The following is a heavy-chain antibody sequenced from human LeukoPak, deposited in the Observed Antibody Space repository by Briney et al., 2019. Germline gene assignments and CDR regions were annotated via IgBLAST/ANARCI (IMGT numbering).Heavy chain of an antibody. V-gene: IGHV3-74*01. D-gene: IGHD3-10*01. CDR1: GFAFSSYW. J-gene: IGHJ6*02. CDR3: ARDYGRSRDYGMDV. CDR2: INSDGSST. Sequence: GGSLRLSCAASGFAFSSYWMHWVRQAPGKGLVWVSRINSDGSSTTYADSVKGRFTISRDNAKNTLYLQMNSLRAEDTAVYFCARDYGRSRDYGMDVWGQGTTVTVSS.